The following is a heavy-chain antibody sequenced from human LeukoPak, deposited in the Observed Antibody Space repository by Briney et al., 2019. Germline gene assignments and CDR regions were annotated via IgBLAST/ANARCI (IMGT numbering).Heavy chain of an antibody. CDR2: ISSSGSTI. J-gene: IGHJ6*02. V-gene: IGHV3-48*03. D-gene: IGHD2-15*01. CDR3: ARGLLIGYYYGMDV. CDR1: GFTFSSYE. Sequence: QPGGSLRLSCAASGFTFSSYEMNWVRQAPGKGLEWVSYISSSGSTIYYADSVKDRFTISRDNAKNSLYLQMNSLRAEDKAVYYCARGLLIGYYYGMDVWGQGTTVTVSS.